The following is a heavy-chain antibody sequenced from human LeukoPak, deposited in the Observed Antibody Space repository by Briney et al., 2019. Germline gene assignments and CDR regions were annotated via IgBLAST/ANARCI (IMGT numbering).Heavy chain of an antibody. CDR3: ARPPMVRGVIITGDDVFDI. D-gene: IGHD3-10*01. CDR2: IWYDGSNK. J-gene: IGHJ3*02. Sequence: GRSLRLSCAASGFTFSGYDMHWVRQAPGKGLEWVAVIWYDGSNKYYADSVKGRFTISRDNSKNTLYLQMNSLKAEDTAVYYCARPPMVRGVIITGDDVFDIWGQGTMVTVSS. CDR1: GFTFSGYD. V-gene: IGHV3-33*01.